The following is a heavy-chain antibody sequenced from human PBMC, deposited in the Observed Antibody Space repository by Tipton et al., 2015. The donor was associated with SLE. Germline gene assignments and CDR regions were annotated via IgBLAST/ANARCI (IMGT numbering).Heavy chain of an antibody. V-gene: IGHV4-31*03. CDR3: ARMFADGGYYFDY. J-gene: IGHJ4*02. D-gene: IGHD3-10*02. CDR2: IYYSGST. Sequence: TLSLTCTVSGGSISSGGYYWSWIRQHPGKGLEWIGYIYYSGSTYYNPSLKSRVTISVDTSKNQFSLKLGSVTAADTAVYYCARMFADGGYYFDYWGQGTLVTVSS. CDR1: GGSISSGGYY.